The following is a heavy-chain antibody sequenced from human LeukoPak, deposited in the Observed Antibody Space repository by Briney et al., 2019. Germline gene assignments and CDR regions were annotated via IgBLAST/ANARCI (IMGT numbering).Heavy chain of an antibody. CDR3: ARGGYDFWSGYVYYYYMDV. CDR1: GGSISSYY. V-gene: IGHV4-4*07. D-gene: IGHD3-3*01. Sequence: SETLSLTCTVSGGSISSYYWSWIRQPAGKGLEWIGRIYTSGSTNYNPSLKSRVTMSVDTSKNQFSLKLSSVTAADTAVYYCARGGYDFWSGYVYYYYMDVWGKGTTVTVSS. CDR2: IYTSGST. J-gene: IGHJ6*03.